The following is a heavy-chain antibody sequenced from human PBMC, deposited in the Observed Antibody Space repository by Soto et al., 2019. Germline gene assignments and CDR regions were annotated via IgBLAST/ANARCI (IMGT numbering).Heavy chain of an antibody. CDR2: IIPIFGTA. V-gene: IGHV1-69*01. Sequence: QEQLVQSGAEVKKPGSSVKVSCKASGGLFSSYAISGVRQAPGQGLEWMGGIIPIFGTANYAQKFQGSVTITADESANTAYMEQSSLRCEDTAMYYCARGGSGYIWFNEYWGQGTLVTVSS. J-gene: IGHJ4*02. D-gene: IGHD3-22*01. CDR3: ARGGSGYIWFNEY. CDR1: GGLFSSYA.